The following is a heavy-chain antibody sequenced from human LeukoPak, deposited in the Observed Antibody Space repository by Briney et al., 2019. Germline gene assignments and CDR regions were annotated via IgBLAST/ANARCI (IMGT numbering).Heavy chain of an antibody. CDR2: ISYDGSNK. CDR1: GFTFSSYG. Sequence: GGSLRLPCAASGFTFSSYGMHWVRQAPGKGLEWGTVISYDGSNKYYADSVKGRLTISRDNSKNMLYLQMNSLRAEDTAVYYCANGYSYGVDAFDIWGQGTMVTVSS. V-gene: IGHV3-30*18. D-gene: IGHD5-18*01. CDR3: ANGYSYGVDAFDI. J-gene: IGHJ3*02.